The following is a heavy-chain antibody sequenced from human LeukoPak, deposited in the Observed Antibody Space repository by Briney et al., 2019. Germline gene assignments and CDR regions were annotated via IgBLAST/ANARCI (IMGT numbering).Heavy chain of an antibody. CDR3: ARRRYYDDTGYLD. CDR1: GGSISSSSYY. D-gene: IGHD3-22*01. CDR2: IYYSGST. J-gene: IGHJ1*01. Sequence: SETLSLTCTISGGSISSSSYYWDWIRRYPWKGLEWLGTIYYSGSTYYNASLKSRLFISVDTSNNQFSLRLSFVTAADTAVYYCARRRYYDDTGYLDWGQGTLITVSS. V-gene: IGHV4-39*01.